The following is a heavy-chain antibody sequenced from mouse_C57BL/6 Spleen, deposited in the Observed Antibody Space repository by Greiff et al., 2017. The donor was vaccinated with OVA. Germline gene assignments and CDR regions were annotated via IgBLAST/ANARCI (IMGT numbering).Heavy chain of an antibody. CDR1: GYTFTSYD. D-gene: IGHD1-1*01. CDR3: ARSDYYGSSYGGDFDY. CDR2: IYPRDGST. J-gene: IGHJ2*01. V-gene: IGHV1-85*01. Sequence: QVQLKESGPELVKPGASVKLSCKASGYTFTSYDINWVKQRPGQGLEWIGWIYPRDGSTKYNEKFKGKATLTVDTSSSTAYMELHSLTSEDSAVYFCARSDYYGSSYGGDFDYWGQGTTLTVSS.